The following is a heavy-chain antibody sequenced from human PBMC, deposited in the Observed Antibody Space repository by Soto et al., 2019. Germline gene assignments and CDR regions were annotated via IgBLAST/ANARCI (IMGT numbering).Heavy chain of an antibody. CDR1: GGSISSNW. CDR3: ARHIALATMRGFDY. J-gene: IGHJ4*02. D-gene: IGHD6-19*01. V-gene: IGHV4-4*02. CDR2: IHHSGTT. Sequence: QVQLQESGPGLVKPSGTLSLTCSVSGGSISSNWWSWVRQPPGNGLEWIGEIHHSGTTNYNPSLRSRVTISLDKSKNQLSLNLNYLTAADTAFYSCARHIALATMRGFDYWCQGTLVTVSS.